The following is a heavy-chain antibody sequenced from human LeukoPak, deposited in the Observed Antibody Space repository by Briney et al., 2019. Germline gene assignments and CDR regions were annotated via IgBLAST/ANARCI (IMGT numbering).Heavy chain of an antibody. V-gene: IGHV3-23*01. CDR2: VSGDGQRT. D-gene: IGHD1-14*01. J-gene: IGHJ4*02. CDR3: AKEQDNLLLLSHFDS. CDR1: GFTFNNYA. Sequence: GGSLRLSCAASGFTFNNYAMNWVRQTPGKGLQWVPAVSGDGQRTFYADSVKGRFTIFRDNSMNTLSLQMNSLRVEDTAVYYCAKEQDNLLLLSHFDSWGQGILVTVSA.